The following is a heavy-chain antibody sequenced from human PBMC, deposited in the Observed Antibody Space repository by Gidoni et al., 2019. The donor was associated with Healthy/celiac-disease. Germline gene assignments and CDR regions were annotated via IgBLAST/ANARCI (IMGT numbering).Heavy chain of an antibody. J-gene: IGHJ4*02. CDR3: AKTRGYSYGRLIYFDY. V-gene: IGHV3-23*01. Sequence: EVQLLESGGGLVQPGGSLGLSCAASGFTFGSYAMSWVRQAPGKGLEWVSAISGSGGSTYYADSVKGRFTISRDNSKNTLYLQMNSLRAEDTAVYYCAKTRGYSYGRLIYFDYWGQGTLVTVSS. CDR2: ISGSGGST. CDR1: GFTFGSYA. D-gene: IGHD5-18*01.